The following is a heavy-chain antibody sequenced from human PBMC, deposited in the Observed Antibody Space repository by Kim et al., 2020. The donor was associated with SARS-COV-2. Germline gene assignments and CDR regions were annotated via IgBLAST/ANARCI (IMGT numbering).Heavy chain of an antibody. CDR2: IWYGGSNK. J-gene: IGHJ6*02. CDR1: GFTFSSYG. Sequence: GGSLRLSCAASGFTFSSYGMHWVRQAPGKGLEWVAVIWYGGSNKYYADSVKGRFTISRDNSRNTLYLQMNSLRAEDTAVYYCAKSGYSYGNGGFGYYYYGMDVWGQGTTVTIPS. CDR3: AKSGYSYGNGGFGYYYYGMDV. D-gene: IGHD5-18*01. V-gene: IGHV3-33*06.